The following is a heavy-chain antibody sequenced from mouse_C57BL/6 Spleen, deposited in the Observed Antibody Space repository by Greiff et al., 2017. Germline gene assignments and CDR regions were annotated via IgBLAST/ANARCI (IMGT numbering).Heavy chain of an antibody. V-gene: IGHV1-53*01. D-gene: IGHD1-1*01. CDR3: ARGGSSHWYFDV. Sequence: QVQLQQPGTELVKPGASVKLSCKASGYTFTSYWMHWVKQRPGQGLEWIGNINPSNGGTNYNEKFKGKATLTVDKSSSTASMQLSSLTSEDSAVCYCARGGSSHWYFDVWGTGTTLTVSS. J-gene: IGHJ1*03. CDR1: GYTFTSYW. CDR2: INPSNGGT.